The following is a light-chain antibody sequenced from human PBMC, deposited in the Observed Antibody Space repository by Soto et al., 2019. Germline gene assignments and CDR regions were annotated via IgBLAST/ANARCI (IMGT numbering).Light chain of an antibody. CDR3: SSYTSSSTEV. Sequence: QSVLTQPASVSGSPGQSITISCTGTSSDVGGYNYVSWYQHHPGKAPKLLIYDVNSRPSGVFDRFSGSKSGNTASLTISGLQAEDEADYYCSSYTSSSTEVFGTGTKLTVL. V-gene: IGLV2-14*03. CDR1: SSDVGGYNY. J-gene: IGLJ1*01. CDR2: DVN.